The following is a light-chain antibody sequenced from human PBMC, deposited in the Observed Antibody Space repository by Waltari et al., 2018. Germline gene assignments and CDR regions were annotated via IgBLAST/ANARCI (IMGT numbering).Light chain of an antibody. CDR3: QQRYNWLALT. CDR1: QNISSF. J-gene: IGKJ4*01. V-gene: IGKV3-11*01. CDR2: DAA. Sequence: EIVLTHSPATLSLSPGDRATLTCRASQNISSFLPWYQQKHGQSPRLLIYDAANRATVIPDRFSDSGSGTDFTLTIRSLEPEDFAVYFCQQRYNWLALTFGGGTTVEIK.